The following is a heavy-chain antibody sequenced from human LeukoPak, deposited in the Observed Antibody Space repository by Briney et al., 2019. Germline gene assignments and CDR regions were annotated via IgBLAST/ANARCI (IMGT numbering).Heavy chain of an antibody. Sequence: ASVKVSCKASGATFSSYAISWVRQAPGHGLEWMGGIIPIFGTANYAQKFQGRVTITADKSTSTAYMELSSLRSEHTAVYYCARRVSPDAFDIWGQGTMVTVSS. CDR1: GATFSSYA. CDR2: IIPIFGTA. V-gene: IGHV1-69*06. J-gene: IGHJ3*02. CDR3: ARRVSPDAFDI.